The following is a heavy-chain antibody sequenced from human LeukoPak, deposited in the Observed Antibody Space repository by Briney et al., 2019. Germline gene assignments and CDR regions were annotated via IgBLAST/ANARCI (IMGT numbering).Heavy chain of an antibody. J-gene: IGHJ6*03. CDR1: GGSISINNYY. Sequence: SETLSLTCTVSGGSISINNYYWAWIRQPPGKGLEWIGSIYYTGTTYYNPSLRTRVTISVDTSKNQFSLKLTSVTAADTAVYYCARTPSGIQLGGYYYYYYMDVWGKGTTVTISS. CDR2: IYYTGTT. D-gene: IGHD3-10*01. V-gene: IGHV4-39*07. CDR3: ARTPSGIQLGGYYYYYYMDV.